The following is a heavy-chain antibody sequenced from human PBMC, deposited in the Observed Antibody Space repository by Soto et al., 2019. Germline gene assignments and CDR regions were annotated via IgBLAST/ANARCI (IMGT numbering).Heavy chain of an antibody. V-gene: IGHV1-46*03. D-gene: IGHD3-22*01. CDR3: ARAGSLDSSGPSPDY. CDR2: INPSGGST. CDR1: GYTFTSYY. Sequence: GASVKVSCKASGYTFTSYYMHWVRQAPGQGLEWMGIINPSGGSTSYAQKFQGRVTMTRDTSTSTVYMELSSLRSEDTAVYYCARAGSLDSSGPSPDYWGQGTLVTVSS. J-gene: IGHJ4*02.